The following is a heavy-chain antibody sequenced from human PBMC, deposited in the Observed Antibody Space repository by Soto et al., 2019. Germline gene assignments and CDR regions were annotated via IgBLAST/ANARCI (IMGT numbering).Heavy chain of an antibody. CDR3: AKDYQLQYQNGCFDY. J-gene: IGHJ4*02. CDR1: GFTFDDYA. Sequence: EVQLVESGGGLVQPGRSLRLSCAASGFTFDDYAMHWVRQAPGKGLEWVSGISGNSGRIGYADSVKGRFTISRDNAKNSLYLQMNSLRAEDTALYYCAKDYQLQYQNGCFDYWGQGTLVTVSS. CDR2: ISGNSGRI. D-gene: IGHD4-4*01. V-gene: IGHV3-9*01.